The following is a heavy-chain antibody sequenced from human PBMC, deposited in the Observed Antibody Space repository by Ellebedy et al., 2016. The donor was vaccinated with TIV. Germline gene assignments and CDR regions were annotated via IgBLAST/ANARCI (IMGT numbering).Heavy chain of an antibody. V-gene: IGHV3-23*01. Sequence: GGSLRLSXAASGFMFSSYAMNWVRQAPGKGLEWVSVISGRGGSTYYADSVKGRFTISRDNSKNTLYLQMNSLRAEDTAVYYCAKVGSGSFDYWGQGTLVTVSS. D-gene: IGHD6-19*01. CDR3: AKVGSGSFDY. CDR2: ISGRGGST. J-gene: IGHJ4*02. CDR1: GFMFSSYA.